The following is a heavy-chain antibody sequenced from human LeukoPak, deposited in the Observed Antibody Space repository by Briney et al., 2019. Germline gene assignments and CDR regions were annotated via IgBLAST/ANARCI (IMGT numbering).Heavy chain of an antibody. CDR2: TYYSGST. CDR1: GGSFSGYY. V-gene: IGHV4-59*01. D-gene: IGHD3-3*01. J-gene: IGHJ3*02. CDR3: ARWRFLEWSDAFDI. Sequence: SETLSLTCAVYGGSFSGYYWSWIRQPPGKGLEWIGYTYYSGSTNYNPSLKSRVTISVDTSKNQFSLKLSSVTAADTAVYYCARWRFLEWSDAFDIWGQGTMVTVSS.